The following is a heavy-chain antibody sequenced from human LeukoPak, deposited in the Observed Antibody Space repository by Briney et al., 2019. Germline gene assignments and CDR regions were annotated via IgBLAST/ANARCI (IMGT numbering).Heavy chain of an antibody. CDR2: ISGSGDTT. D-gene: IGHD1-14*01. CDR1: GLTFYSYG. V-gene: IGHV3-23*01. CDR3: AKGHSAHGTGFDC. J-gene: IGHJ4*02. Sequence: GGSLRLSCAASGLTFYSYGMSWVRQAPGKGLEWVSGISGSGDTTYYADSVKGRFTILRDNSKNTLFLQMNSLRVEDTAVYYCAKGHSAHGTGFDCWGQGTLVAVSS.